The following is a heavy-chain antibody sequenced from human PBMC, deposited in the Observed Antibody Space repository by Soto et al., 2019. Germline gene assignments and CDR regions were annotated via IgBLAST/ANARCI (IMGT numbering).Heavy chain of an antibody. CDR1: GDSVSSNSAA. V-gene: IGHV6-1*01. CDR3: ARGPLYSSFGYWFDP. Sequence: PSQTLSLTCAISGDSVSSNSAAWNWIRQSPSRDLEWLGRTYYRSKWYNDYAVSVKSRITINPDTSKNQFSLQLNSVTPEDTAVYCCARGPLYSSFGYWFDPWGQGTLVTVPQ. CDR2: TYYRSKWYN. D-gene: IGHD6-6*01. J-gene: IGHJ5*02.